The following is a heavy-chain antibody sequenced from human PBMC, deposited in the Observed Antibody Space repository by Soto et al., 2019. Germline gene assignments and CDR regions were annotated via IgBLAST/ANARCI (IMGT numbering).Heavy chain of an antibody. J-gene: IGHJ2*01. CDR2: ISPKFGRT. V-gene: IGHV1-18*01. CDR1: DYIFLAYG. CDR3: ARDDCNGGRCDGRHYLDL. Sequence: QVQLVQSGPEVKKAGASVKVSCTAPTDYIFLAYGFDWVRQAPGQGLEWMGWISPKFGRTNYARTLQERFTMTTDASTKTVSMELRDLRSDDTAVYYWARDDCNGGRCDGRHYLDLWGRGTQISVAS. D-gene: IGHD3-16*01.